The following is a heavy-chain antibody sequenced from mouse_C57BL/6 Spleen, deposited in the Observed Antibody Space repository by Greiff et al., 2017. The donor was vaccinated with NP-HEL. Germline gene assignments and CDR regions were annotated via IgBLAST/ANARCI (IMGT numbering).Heavy chain of an antibody. V-gene: IGHV2-6-1*01. CDR2: IWSDGST. CDR1: GFSLTSYG. Sequence: QVQLKQSGPGLVAPSQSLSITCTVSGFSLTSYGVHWVRQPPGKGLEWLVVIWSDGSTTYNSALKSRLSISKDNSKSQVFLKMNSLQTDDTAMYYCARQGEGYDGAWFAYWGQGTLVTVSA. D-gene: IGHD2-2*01. J-gene: IGHJ3*01. CDR3: ARQGEGYDGAWFAY.